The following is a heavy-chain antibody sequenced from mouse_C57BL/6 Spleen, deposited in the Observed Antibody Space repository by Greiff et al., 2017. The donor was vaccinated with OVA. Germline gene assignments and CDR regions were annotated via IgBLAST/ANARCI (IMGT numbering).Heavy chain of an antibody. Sequence: QVQLQQSGPELVKPGASVKISCKASGYAFSSSWMNWVKQRPGKGLEWIGRIYPGDGDTNYNGKFQGKATLTADKSSSTAYMQLSSLTSEDSAVYFCARPYYYGVFAYWGQGTLVTVSA. CDR1: GYAFSSSW. CDR3: ARPYYYGVFAY. D-gene: IGHD1-1*01. CDR2: IYPGDGDT. J-gene: IGHJ3*01. V-gene: IGHV1-82*01.